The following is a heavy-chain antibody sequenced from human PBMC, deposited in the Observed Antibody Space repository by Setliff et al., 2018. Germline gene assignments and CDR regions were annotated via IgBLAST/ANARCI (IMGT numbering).Heavy chain of an antibody. Sequence: QSGGSLRLSCGAAGFTFGGFGMHWVRQAPGKGLEWVALIRYDGNVKYHADSVKDRFTISRDNSKNTLYLQMNSLRIEDTAVYYCAKDRDPCSSTSCFYYYMDVWGKGTTVTVSS. CDR1: GFTFGGFG. D-gene: IGHD2-2*01. V-gene: IGHV3-30*02. J-gene: IGHJ6*03. CDR2: IRYDGNVK. CDR3: AKDRDPCSSTSCFYYYMDV.